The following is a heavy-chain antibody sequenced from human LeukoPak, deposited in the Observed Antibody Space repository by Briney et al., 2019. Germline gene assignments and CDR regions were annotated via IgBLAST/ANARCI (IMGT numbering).Heavy chain of an antibody. CDR1: GGSISSGGYY. J-gene: IGHJ3*01. CDR2: IYHSGST. D-gene: IGHD3-22*01. V-gene: IGHV4-39*07. Sequence: SETLSLTCTVSGGSISSGGYYWSWIRQPPGKGLEWIGSIYHSGSTYYNPSLKSRVTISVDTSKNQFSLKLSSVTAADTAVYYCARELRYDNSDSGAFWGQGTVVTVSS. CDR3: ARELRYDNSDSGAF.